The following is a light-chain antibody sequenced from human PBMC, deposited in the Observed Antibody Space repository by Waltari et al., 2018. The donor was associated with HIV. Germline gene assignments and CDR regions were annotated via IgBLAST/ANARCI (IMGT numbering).Light chain of an antibody. V-gene: IGLV1-51*01. CDR3: GTWDSSLSAGGV. J-gene: IGLJ3*02. CDR1: SANIGNNH. Sequence: QSVLTQPPSVPAAPGHKVTISCSGSSANIGNNHVSLFQPLPGTAPKLLIYDKNKRPSGIPDRFSGSKSGTSATLGITGLQTGDEADYYCGTWDSSLSAGGVFGGGTKLTVL. CDR2: DKN.